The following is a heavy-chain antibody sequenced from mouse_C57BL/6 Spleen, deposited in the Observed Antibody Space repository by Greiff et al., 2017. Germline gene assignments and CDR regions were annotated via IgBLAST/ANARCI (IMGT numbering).Heavy chain of an antibody. CDR2: IDPANGNT. J-gene: IGHJ4*01. Sequence: EVQLQESVAELVRPGASVKLSCTASGFNIKNTYMHWVKQRPEQGLEWIGRIDPANGNTKYAPKFQGKATITADTSSNTAYLQLSSLTSEDAAIYYCAFYYDCPPYYAMDYWGQGTSVTVSS. V-gene: IGHV14-3*01. CDR1: GFNIKNTY. CDR3: AFYYDCPPYYAMDY. D-gene: IGHD2-4*01.